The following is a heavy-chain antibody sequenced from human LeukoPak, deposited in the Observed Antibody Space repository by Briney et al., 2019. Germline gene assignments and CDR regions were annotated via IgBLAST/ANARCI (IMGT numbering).Heavy chain of an antibody. Sequence: GGSLRLSCAASGFTASANYMSWVRQAPGKGLEWVSVFYSGARTYYADSVKGRFTISRDTSKNTLNLQMNSLRAEDTAVYYCAKRASGSGTSLYYFDYWGQGTLVTVSS. CDR3: AKRASGSGTSLYYFDY. J-gene: IGHJ4*02. CDR1: GFTASANY. CDR2: FYSGART. D-gene: IGHD3-10*01. V-gene: IGHV3-53*01.